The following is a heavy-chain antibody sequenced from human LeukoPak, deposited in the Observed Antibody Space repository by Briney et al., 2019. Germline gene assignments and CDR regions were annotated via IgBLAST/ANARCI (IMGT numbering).Heavy chain of an antibody. Sequence: SETLSLTCTVSGYSISSGYYWGWIRQPPGKGLEWIGEINDSGSTNYNPSLKSRVTISEDMSKKQFSLKLNSVTAADTAVYYCARGFDGLTGYYPPDYWSQGTLVTVSS. J-gene: IGHJ4*02. CDR2: INDSGST. CDR3: ARGFDGLTGYYPPDY. D-gene: IGHD3-9*01. V-gene: IGHV4-38-2*02. CDR1: GYSISSGYY.